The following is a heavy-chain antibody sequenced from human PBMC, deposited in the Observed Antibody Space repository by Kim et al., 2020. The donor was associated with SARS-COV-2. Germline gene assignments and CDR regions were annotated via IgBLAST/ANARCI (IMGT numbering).Heavy chain of an antibody. CDR3: ARGLELRYYYYMDV. CDR1: GGSVSSGSYY. J-gene: IGHJ6*03. D-gene: IGHD1-7*01. CDR2: IYYSGST. V-gene: IGHV4-61*01. Sequence: SETLSLTCTVSGGSVSSGSYYWSWIRQPPGKGLEWIGYIYYSGSTNYNPSLKSRVTISVDTSKNQFSLKLSSVTAADTAVYYCARGLELRYYYYMDVWG.